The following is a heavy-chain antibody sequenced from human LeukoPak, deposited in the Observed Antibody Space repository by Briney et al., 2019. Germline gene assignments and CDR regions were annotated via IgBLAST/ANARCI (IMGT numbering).Heavy chain of an antibody. CDR1: GYTFTGYY. V-gene: IGHV1-2*02. J-gene: IGHJ5*02. CDR2: LNPKSGGT. CDR3: ARNDWNDPWFDP. Sequence: ASVKVSCKASGYTFTGYYIHWVRRAPGQGLEWMGWLNPKSGGTNYAQNFQGRVTMTRDTIINTAYMELSRLRSDDTAVYYCARNDWNDPWFDPWGQGTLVTVSS. D-gene: IGHD1-1*01.